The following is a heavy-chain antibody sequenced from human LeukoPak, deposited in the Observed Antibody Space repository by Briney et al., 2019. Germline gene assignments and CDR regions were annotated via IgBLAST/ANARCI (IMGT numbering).Heavy chain of an antibody. CDR1: GFTFTSSA. CDR2: IVVGSGNT. CDR3: AAAEYYGSGSYYNSVYGMDV. V-gene: IGHV1-58*01. Sequence: ASVKVSCKAPGFTFTSSAVQWVRQARGQRLEWIGWIVVGSGNTNYAQKFQERVTITRDMSTSTAYMELSSLRSEDTAVYYCAAAEYYGSGSYYNSVYGMDVWGKGTTVTVSS. D-gene: IGHD3-10*01. J-gene: IGHJ6*04.